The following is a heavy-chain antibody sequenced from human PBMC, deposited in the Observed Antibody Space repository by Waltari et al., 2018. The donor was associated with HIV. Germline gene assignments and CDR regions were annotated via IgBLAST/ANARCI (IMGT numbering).Heavy chain of an antibody. CDR2: ISGRAGST. Sequence: EVQLLESGGGLVQPGESLRLSCAASGFTLCSFGLSWVRQTPGKGLEWVSVISGRAGSTYYADSVKGRFTISRDNSMNKLYLQMNSLRAEDTAVYYCAKEEAWFYSDSSGYTWGQGTLVTVSS. J-gene: IGHJ5*02. V-gene: IGHV3-23*01. CDR1: GFTLCSFG. D-gene: IGHD3-22*01. CDR3: AKEEAWFYSDSSGYT.